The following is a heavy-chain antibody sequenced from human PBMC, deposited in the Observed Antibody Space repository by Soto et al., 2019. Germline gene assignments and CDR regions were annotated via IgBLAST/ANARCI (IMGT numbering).Heavy chain of an antibody. CDR2: ISGSGGSP. CDR3: AKARCSSATCYVPDY. Sequence: EVQLLQSGGGLVQPGESPRLSCAASGFIFSSYTMSWVRQAPGKGLEWVSVISGSGGSPYHADSVQGRFTISRDNPKNTLYLQMNSLRAEDTAIYYCAKARCSSATCYVPDYWGQGTLVTVSS. V-gene: IGHV3-23*01. D-gene: IGHD2-2*01. J-gene: IGHJ4*02. CDR1: GFIFSSYT.